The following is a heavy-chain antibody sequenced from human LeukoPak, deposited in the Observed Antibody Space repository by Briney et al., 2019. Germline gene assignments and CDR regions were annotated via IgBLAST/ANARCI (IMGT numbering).Heavy chain of an antibody. Sequence: PSETLSLTCTVSGGSISSSSYYWGWIRQPPGKGLEWVGSFYYSGSTYYNPSLNSRVTISVDTSKNQFSLKLSSVTAADTAVYYCARVRIRGVVAATYYYYMDVWGKGTTVTVSS. D-gene: IGHD2-15*01. CDR3: ARVRIRGVVAATYYYYMDV. CDR1: GGSISSSSYY. CDR2: FYYSGST. V-gene: IGHV4-39*07. J-gene: IGHJ6*03.